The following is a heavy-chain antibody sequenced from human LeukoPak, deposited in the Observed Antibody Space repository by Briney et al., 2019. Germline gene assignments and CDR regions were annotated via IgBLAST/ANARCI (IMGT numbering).Heavy chain of an antibody. CDR2: IYHSGST. V-gene: IGHV4-4*02. J-gene: IGHJ4*02. D-gene: IGHD1-26*01. CDR3: ARESVYSGSSTGISFDY. CDR1: GGSISSSNW. Sequence: SETLSLTCAVSGGSISSSNWWSWVRQPPGKGLEWIGEIYHSGSTNYNPSLKSRVTISVDKSKNQFSLKLSSVTAADTAVYYCARESVYSGSSTGISFDYWGQGTLVTVSS.